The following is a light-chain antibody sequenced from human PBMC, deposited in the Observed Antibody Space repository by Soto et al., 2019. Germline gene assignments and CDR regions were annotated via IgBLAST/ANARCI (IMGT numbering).Light chain of an antibody. J-gene: IGKJ2*01. V-gene: IGKV1-33*01. CDR2: DAS. Sequence: DIQMTQSPSSLSASVGDRVTITCQASQDISNYLNWYQQKPVKAPKLLIYDASNLETGVPSRFSGSGSGTDFTFTISSLQPEDIATYYCQQWGTFGQGTKLEIK. CDR1: QDISNY. CDR3: QQWGT.